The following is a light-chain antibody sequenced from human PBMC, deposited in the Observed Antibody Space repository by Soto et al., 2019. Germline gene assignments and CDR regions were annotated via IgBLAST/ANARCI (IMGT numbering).Light chain of an antibody. CDR3: AAWDDSLNGPV. V-gene: IGLV1-44*01. Sequence: QAVVTQPPSASGTPGQTVTISCSGSSSNIGLNDVHWYRQLSGTAPQILIYDTNQQATGVPDRFSGSRSGTSASLAIHGLQSEDEADDHCAAWDDSLNGPVFGGGTKVTVL. CDR1: SSNIGLND. CDR2: DTN. J-gene: IGLJ2*01.